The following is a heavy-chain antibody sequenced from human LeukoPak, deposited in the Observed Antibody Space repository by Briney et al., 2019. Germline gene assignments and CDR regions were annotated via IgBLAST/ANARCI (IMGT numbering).Heavy chain of an antibody. V-gene: IGHV1-46*01. D-gene: IGHD4-17*01. Sequence: ASVKVSCKASGYTFTSYDINWVRQATGQGLEWMGVINPSGGSTTYAQKFQGRVTMTRDTSTSTVYMELSSLRSEDTAVYYCATSPGRDDYGDFGGNDAFDIWGQGTMVTVSS. CDR3: ATSPGRDDYGDFGGNDAFDI. CDR1: GYTFTSYD. CDR2: INPSGGST. J-gene: IGHJ3*02.